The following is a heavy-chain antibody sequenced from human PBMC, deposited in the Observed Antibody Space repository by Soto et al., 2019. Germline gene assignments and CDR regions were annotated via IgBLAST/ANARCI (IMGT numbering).Heavy chain of an antibody. CDR2: IIPLHGVA. CDR1: GGTFSSYA. V-gene: IGHV1-69*04. D-gene: IGHD4-17*01. J-gene: IGHJ4*02. CDR3: ARDDYGDY. Sequence: QVQLVQSGAEVKKPGSSVKVSCKASGGTFSSYAISWLRQAPGQGLEWMGRIIPLHGVADYAQKFQGRVTMTADMSTSTAYMELSSLTSEDTAVYYCARDDYGDYWGQGTLVTVSS.